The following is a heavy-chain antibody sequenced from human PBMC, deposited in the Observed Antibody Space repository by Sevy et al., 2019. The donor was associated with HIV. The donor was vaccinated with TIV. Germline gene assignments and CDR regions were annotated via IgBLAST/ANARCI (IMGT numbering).Heavy chain of an antibody. Sequence: SETLSLTCTVSGGSVSSGSYYWSWIRQPPGKGLEWIGYIYYSGSTNYNPSLKSGVTISVDTSKNQFSLKLSSVTAADTAVYYCARTAMDGTYYYYYYMDVWGKGTTVTVSS. CDR1: GGSVSSGSYY. V-gene: IGHV4-61*01. CDR3: ARTAMDGTYYYYYYMDV. J-gene: IGHJ6*03. D-gene: IGHD5-18*01. CDR2: IYYSGST.